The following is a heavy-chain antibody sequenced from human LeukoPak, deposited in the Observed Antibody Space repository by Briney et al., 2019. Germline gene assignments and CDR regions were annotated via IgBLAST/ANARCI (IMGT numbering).Heavy chain of an antibody. J-gene: IGHJ4*02. Sequence: EGSLRLSCAASGFTFSSYSMNWVRQAPGKGLAWVSSISSSSSYISYADSVKGRFTISRDNAKNSLYLQMNSLRAEDTAVYYCARENVAAGDYWGQGTLVTVSS. CDR3: ARENVAAGDY. V-gene: IGHV3-21*01. CDR1: GFTFSSYS. CDR2: ISSSSSYI. D-gene: IGHD6-13*01.